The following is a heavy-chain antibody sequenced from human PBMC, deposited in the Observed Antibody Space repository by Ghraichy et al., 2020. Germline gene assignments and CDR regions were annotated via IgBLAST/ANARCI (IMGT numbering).Heavy chain of an antibody. V-gene: IGHV6-1*01. CDR1: GDSVSSKSAA. J-gene: IGHJ4*02. CDR2: TYYRSKWSN. Sequence: SQTLSLTCAISGDSVSSKSAAWNWVRQSPSRGLEWLGRTYYRSKWSNDYAVSLKGRITINPDTSKNQFSLQLNSLTPEDTAVYYCARQSNGGFDYWGQETLVTVSS. CDR3: ARQSNGGFDY. D-gene: IGHD2-8*01.